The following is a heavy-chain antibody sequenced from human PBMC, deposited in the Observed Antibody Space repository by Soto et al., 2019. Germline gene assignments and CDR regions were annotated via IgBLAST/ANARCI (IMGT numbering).Heavy chain of an antibody. J-gene: IGHJ5*02. Sequence: SETLSLTCTVSGGSISSGDYYWVWIRHPPGKGLEWIASIYHSGSTYYNPSLKSRVTISVDTSKNQFSLKLSSVIAADTAVYYCARGAATVTPGWFDPWGQGTLVTVSS. V-gene: IGHV4-39*07. CDR3: ARGAATVTPGWFDP. CDR1: GGSISSGDYY. D-gene: IGHD4-17*01. CDR2: IYHSGST.